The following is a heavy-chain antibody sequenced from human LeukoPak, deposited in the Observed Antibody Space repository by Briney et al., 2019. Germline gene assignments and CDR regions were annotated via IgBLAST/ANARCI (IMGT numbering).Heavy chain of an antibody. D-gene: IGHD2-15*01. CDR2: MNPNSGNT. V-gene: IGHV1-8*01. J-gene: IGHJ4*02. CDR1: GYTFTSYD. Sequence: GASVKVSCKASGYTFTSYDINWVRQATGQGLEWMGWMNPNSGNTGYAQKFQGRVTMTRNTSISTAYMELSSLRSEDTAAYYCARGRIGYCSGGSCYPPNYWGQRTLVTVSS. CDR3: ARGRIGYCSGGSCYPPNY.